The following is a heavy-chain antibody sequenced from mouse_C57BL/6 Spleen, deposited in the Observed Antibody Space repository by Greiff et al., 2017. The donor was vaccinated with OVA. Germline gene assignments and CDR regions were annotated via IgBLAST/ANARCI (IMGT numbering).Heavy chain of an antibody. D-gene: IGHD1-1*01. CDR3: AGYYSYWYFVV. CDR2: IYPGDGDT. CDR1: GYAFSSSW. V-gene: IGHV1-82*01. J-gene: IGHJ1*03. Sequence: VQLQESGPELVKPGASEKISCKASGYAFSSSWMNWVKQRPGKGLEWIGRIYPGDGDTNYNGKFKGKATLTADKSSRTAYMQLSSLTSEDSAVYFCAGYYSYWYFVVWRTGTTVTVSS.